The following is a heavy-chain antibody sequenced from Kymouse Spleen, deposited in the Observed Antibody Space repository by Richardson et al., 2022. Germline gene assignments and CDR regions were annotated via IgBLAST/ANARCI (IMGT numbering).Heavy chain of an antibody. D-gene: IGHD3-10*01. V-gene: IGHV3-15*01. J-gene: IGHJ4*02. CDR1: GFTFSNAW. CDR3: TTVYYGSGSYYKYYFDY. Sequence: EVQLVESGGGLVKPGGSLRLSCAASGFTFSNAWMSWVRQAPGKGLEWVGRIKSKTDGGTTDYAAPVKGRFTISRDDSKNTLYLQMNSLKTEDTAVYYCTTVYYGSGSYYKYYFDYWGQGTLVTVSS. CDR2: IKSKTDGGTT.